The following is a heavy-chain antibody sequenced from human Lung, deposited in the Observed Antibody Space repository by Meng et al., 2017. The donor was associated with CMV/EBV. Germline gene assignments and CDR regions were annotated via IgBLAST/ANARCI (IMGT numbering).Heavy chain of an antibody. CDR3: AHGGCDC. D-gene: IGHD3-10*01. CDR1: GFTFSSYA. CDR2: ISYDGSNK. J-gene: IGHJ4*02. Sequence: QVQLGEFGGGVVQPGRSLRLSCAASGFTFSSYAMHGVRQAPGKGLEWVAVISYDGSNKYYADSVKGRFTISRDNSKNTLYLQMNSLRAEDTAVYYCAHGGCDCWGQGTLVTVSS. V-gene: IGHV3-30-3*01.